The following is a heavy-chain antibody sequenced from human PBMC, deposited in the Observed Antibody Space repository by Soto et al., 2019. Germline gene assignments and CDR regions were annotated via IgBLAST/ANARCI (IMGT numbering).Heavy chain of an antibody. Sequence: EKLRVTYAVLSASLGDHYWAWIRQSPDKGLEWIGEVHPSGSTDYNPSLKRRLTLSLDTPKKQLYMKAASATAADTAVYFCARGKPSGYRFGPRNFFYYGLDVWGPGPSVT. D-gene: IGHD5-18*01. CDR3: ARGKPSGYRFGPRNFFYYGLDV. J-gene: IGHJ6*02. CDR2: VHPSGST. V-gene: IGHV4-34*01. CDR1: SASLGDHY.